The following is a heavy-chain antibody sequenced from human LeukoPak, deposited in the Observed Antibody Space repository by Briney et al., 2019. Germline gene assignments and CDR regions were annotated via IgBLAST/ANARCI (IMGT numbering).Heavy chain of an antibody. CDR1: GGSISSSSYY. CDR3: ASRYYYDSSGYTR. J-gene: IGHJ4*02. CDR2: IYYSGST. Sequence: SETLSLTCTVSGGSISSSSYYWGWIRQPPGKGLEWIGSIYYSGSTYYNPSLKSRVTISVDTSKNQFSLKPSSVTAADTAVYYCASRYYYDSSGYTRWGQGTLVTVSS. V-gene: IGHV4-39*01. D-gene: IGHD3-22*01.